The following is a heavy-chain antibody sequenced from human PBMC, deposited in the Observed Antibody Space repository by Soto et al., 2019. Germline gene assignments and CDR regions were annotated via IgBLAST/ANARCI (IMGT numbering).Heavy chain of an antibody. CDR3: TREGGYDYYYDMDV. Sequence: GGSLRLSCAASGVIFSDHYMDWVRQAPGKGLEWVGRTKNKANSYTTEYAASVKGRFTISRDDSKNSLYLQMNSLKTEDTAVYYCTREGGYDYYYDMDVWGQGTTVTVSS. CDR1: GVIFSDHY. J-gene: IGHJ6*02. D-gene: IGHD2-15*01. V-gene: IGHV3-72*01. CDR2: TKNKANSYTT.